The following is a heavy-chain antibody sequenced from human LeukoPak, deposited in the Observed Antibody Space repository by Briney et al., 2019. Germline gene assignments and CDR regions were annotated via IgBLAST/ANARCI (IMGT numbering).Heavy chain of an antibody. CDR1: GFTFSTYG. Sequence: GTSLRLSCAASGFTFSTYGMHWVRQAPGKGLEWVAVILYDGSNKYYADSVTGRFTISRDNSDNTVYLQMNSLRAEDTAVYYCAKDYCGGNCHTPTLGFNYWGQGALLTVSS. CDR3: AKDYCGGNCHTPTLGFNY. D-gene: IGHD2-21*02. V-gene: IGHV3-33*06. J-gene: IGHJ4*02. CDR2: ILYDGSNK.